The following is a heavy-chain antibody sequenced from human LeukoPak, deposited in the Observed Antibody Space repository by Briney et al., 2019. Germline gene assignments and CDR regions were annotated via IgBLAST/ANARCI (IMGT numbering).Heavy chain of an antibody. CDR2: INPNSGGT. D-gene: IGHD3-10*01. CDR3: AREGSTMVRGVTASWFDP. J-gene: IGHJ5*02. Sequence: ASVKVSCNASGYTFTGYYMHWVRQAPGQGLEWMGWINPNSGGTTYAQKVQGRLTRPRHTSTSTAYLELSRLRSDDTAVYSCAREGSTMVRGVTASWFDPWGQGTLVTVSS. CDR1: GYTFTGYY. V-gene: IGHV1-2*02.